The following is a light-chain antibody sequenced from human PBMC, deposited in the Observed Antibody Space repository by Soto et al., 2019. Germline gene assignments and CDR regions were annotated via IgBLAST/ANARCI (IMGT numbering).Light chain of an antibody. V-gene: IGKV3-15*01. CDR3: QQYKKWPWT. CDR2: GAS. Sequence: EIVLAQSPGTLSLSPGERATLSCRASQSVSSNLAWYQQKPGQAPRLLIYGASTRATGIPARFSGSGSGTEFTLTITSLQSEDFAVYYCQQYKKWPWTFGQGTKVDNK. CDR1: QSVSSN. J-gene: IGKJ1*01.